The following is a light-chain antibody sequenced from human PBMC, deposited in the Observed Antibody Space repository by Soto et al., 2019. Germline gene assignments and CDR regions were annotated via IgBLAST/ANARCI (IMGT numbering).Light chain of an antibody. CDR1: QSVSSY. V-gene: IGKV3-11*01. CDR3: QQHSNWPLT. J-gene: IGKJ4*01. Sequence: EIVLTQSPATLSSSPGERATLSCRASQSVSSYLAWYQQKGGQAPRLLIYDASNRATGIPARFSGSGSGTDFTLTISSLEPEDFAVYYCQQHSNWPLTFGGGTKVEI. CDR2: DAS.